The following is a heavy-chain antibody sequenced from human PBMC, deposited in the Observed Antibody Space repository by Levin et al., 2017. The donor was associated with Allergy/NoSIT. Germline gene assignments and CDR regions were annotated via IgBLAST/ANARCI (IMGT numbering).Heavy chain of an antibody. CDR3: VRDECAWLGECYGMDV. CDR1: GASVTRGDYY. Sequence: SETLSLTCSVSGASVTRGDYYWSWIRQHPGEGLEWIGFISYSGSAYYNPSLKSRLAVSLDRAKNQFSLTLTSVTVADTAVYYCVRDECAWLGECYGMDVWGQGTTVTVSS. CDR2: ISYSGSA. V-gene: IGHV4-31*02. J-gene: IGHJ6*02. D-gene: IGHD3-10*01.